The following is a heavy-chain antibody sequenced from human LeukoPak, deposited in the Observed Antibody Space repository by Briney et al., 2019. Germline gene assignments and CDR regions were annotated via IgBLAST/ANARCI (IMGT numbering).Heavy chain of an antibody. CDR3: ARRPHFSVGIVKIRYFDL. D-gene: IGHD2-15*01. J-gene: IGHJ2*01. V-gene: IGHV4-34*01. CDR2: INHSGST. CDR1: GGSFSGYY. Sequence: PSETLSLTCAVYGGSFSGYYRSWIRQPPGKGLEWIGEINHSGSTNYNPSLKSRVTISVDTSKNQFSLKLSSVTAADTAVYYCARRPHFSVGIVKIRYFDLWGRGTLVTVSS.